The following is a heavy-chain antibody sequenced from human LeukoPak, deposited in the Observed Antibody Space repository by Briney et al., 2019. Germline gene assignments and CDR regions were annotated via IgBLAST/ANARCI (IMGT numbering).Heavy chain of an antibody. CDR2: IIPILGIA. D-gene: IGHD5-12*01. V-gene: IGHV1-69*04. Sequence: SVKVSCKASGGTFSSYAISWVRQAPGQGLEWMGRIIPILGIANYAQKFQGRVTITADKSTSTAYMELSSLRAEDTAVYYCVRDLRGYSGYDPYNWFDPWGQGTLVTVSS. J-gene: IGHJ5*02. CDR1: GGTFSSYA. CDR3: VRDLRGYSGYDPYNWFDP.